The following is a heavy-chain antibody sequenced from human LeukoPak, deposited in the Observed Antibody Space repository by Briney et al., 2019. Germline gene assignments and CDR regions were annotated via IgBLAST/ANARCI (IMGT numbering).Heavy chain of an antibody. CDR1: GGTFSSYA. CDR2: IIPILGIA. CDR3: ARAPQEGRLEYYLDY. Sequence: GASVKVSCKASGGTFSSYAISWVRQAPGQGLEWMGRIIPILGIANYAQKFQGRVTITVDKSTSTAYMELSSLRSEDTAVYYCARAPQEGRLEYYLDYWGQGTLVTVSS. D-gene: IGHD6-25*01. J-gene: IGHJ4*02. V-gene: IGHV1-69*04.